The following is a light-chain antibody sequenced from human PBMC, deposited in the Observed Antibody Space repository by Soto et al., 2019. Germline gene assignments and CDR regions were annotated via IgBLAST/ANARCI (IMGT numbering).Light chain of an antibody. CDR1: RSNIGSFL. CDR3: GTWDTSLTPYAV. Sequence: QSVLTQPPSVSAAAGQNVTISCSGTRSNIGSFLVSWYRQFPGAAPKLVIYENDQRPSGNPDQFSGSKSGTSATLRITGVQPGDEAVYYCGTWDTSLTPYAVFGGGTKLTVL. J-gene: IGLJ2*01. CDR2: END. V-gene: IGLV1-51*01.